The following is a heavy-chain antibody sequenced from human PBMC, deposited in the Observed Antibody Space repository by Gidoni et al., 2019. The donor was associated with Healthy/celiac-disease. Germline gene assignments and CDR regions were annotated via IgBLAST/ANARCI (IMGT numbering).Heavy chain of an antibody. CDR1: GGTFSSYA. J-gene: IGHJ6*03. D-gene: IGHD2-15*01. CDR2: IIPIFGTA. V-gene: IGHV1-69*06. CDR3: ARGRKPRVVVAATGYYYYYMDV. Sequence: QVQLVQSGAEVKKPGSSVKVSCKASGGTFSSYAISWVRQAPGQGLEWMGGIIPIFGTANYAQKFQGRVTITADKSTSTAYMELSSLRSEDTAVYYCARGRKPRVVVAATGYYYYYMDVWGKGTTVTVSS.